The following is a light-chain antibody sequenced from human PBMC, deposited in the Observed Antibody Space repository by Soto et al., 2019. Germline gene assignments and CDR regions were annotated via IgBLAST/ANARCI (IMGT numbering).Light chain of an antibody. Sequence: QPVLTQSPSASASLGASVKLTCTLSSGHRSYAIAWHQQQPEKGPRFLIKLNSDGSHRKGDGIPDRFSGSSSGAERYLTISSLLSADEADYYCQTWGTGIHVVFGGGTKLTVL. J-gene: IGLJ2*01. CDR3: QTWGTGIHVV. CDR2: LNSDGSH. V-gene: IGLV4-69*01. CDR1: SGHRSYA.